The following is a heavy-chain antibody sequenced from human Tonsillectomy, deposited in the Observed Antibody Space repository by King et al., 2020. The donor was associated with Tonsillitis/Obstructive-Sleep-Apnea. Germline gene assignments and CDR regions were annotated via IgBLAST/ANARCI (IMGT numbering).Heavy chain of an antibody. J-gene: IGHJ4*02. Sequence: QLQESGPGLVKPSETLSLTCTVSGGSISSYYWSWIRQPPGKGLEWIGYIYYSGSTNYNPSLKSRVTISVDTSKNQFSLKLSSVTAADTAVYYCASSAYYDSSGYDSFDYWGQGTLVTVSS. CDR1: GGSISSYY. CDR3: ASSAYYDSSGYDSFDY. D-gene: IGHD3-22*01. CDR2: IYYSGST. V-gene: IGHV4-59*08.